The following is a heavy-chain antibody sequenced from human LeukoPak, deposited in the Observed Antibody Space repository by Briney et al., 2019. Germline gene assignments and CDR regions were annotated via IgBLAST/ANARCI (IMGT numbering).Heavy chain of an antibody. V-gene: IGHV3-23*01. CDR3: AKKELELRIYYYYGMDV. CDR1: GFTFSSYA. D-gene: IGHD1-7*01. Sequence: GGSLRLSCAASGFTFSSYAMSWVRQAPGKGLEWASAISGSGGSTYYANSVKGRFTISRDNSKNTLYLQMNSLRAEDTAVYYCAKKELELRIYYYYGMDVWGQGTTVTVSS. J-gene: IGHJ6*02. CDR2: ISGSGGST.